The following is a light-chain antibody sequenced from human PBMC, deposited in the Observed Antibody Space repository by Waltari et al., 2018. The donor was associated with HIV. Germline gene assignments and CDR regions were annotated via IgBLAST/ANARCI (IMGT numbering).Light chain of an antibody. CDR1: QSIDNW. Sequence: DIQMTQSPSNLSASVGDTVVITCRASQSIDNWLAWYQQKPGRAPRLLGSRTSLLESGVSSRFRGSGSGTEFTLTIMSLQPDDIGTYYCQQDSTHYAFVQGTRVE. CDR2: TS. CDR3: QQDSTHYA. J-gene: IGKJ2*01. V-gene: IGKV1-5*03.